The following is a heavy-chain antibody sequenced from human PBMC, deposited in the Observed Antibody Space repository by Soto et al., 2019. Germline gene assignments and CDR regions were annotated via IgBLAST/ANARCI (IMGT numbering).Heavy chain of an antibody. CDR3: AGAFDI. V-gene: IGHV3-74*01. CDR2: ISSNGSRT. Sequence: GGSLRLSCAASGFTFSSYWMHWVRQVPGEGLVWVSRISSNGSRTSYADSVKGRFIISRDNAKNSLYLQMNSLGAEDTAVYYCAGAFDIWGQGTMVTVSS. J-gene: IGHJ3*02. CDR1: GFTFSSYW.